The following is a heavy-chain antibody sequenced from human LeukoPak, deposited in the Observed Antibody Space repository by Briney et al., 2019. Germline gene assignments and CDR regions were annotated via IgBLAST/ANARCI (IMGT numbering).Heavy chain of an antibody. J-gene: IGHJ3*02. CDR2: IRTSSSTI. CDR1: GFPFSSYS. CDR3: ARDNGDYSGAFDI. Sequence: GGSLRLSCAASGFPFSSYSMNWVRQAPGKGLEWVSYIRTSSSTIYYADSVKGRFTISRDNAKNSLYPQMNSLRAEDTAVYYCARDNGDYSGAFDIRGQGTMVTVSS. D-gene: IGHD4-17*01. V-gene: IGHV3-48*01.